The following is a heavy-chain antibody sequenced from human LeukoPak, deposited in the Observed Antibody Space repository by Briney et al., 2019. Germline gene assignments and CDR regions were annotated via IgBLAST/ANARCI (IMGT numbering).Heavy chain of an antibody. J-gene: IGHJ4*02. CDR1: GITFSSYW. D-gene: IGHD3-16*02. V-gene: IGHV3-74*01. CDR3: ARGRLRWGELSSIY. CDR2: VSSDGRST. Sequence: PGGSLRLSCAASGITFSSYWMHWVRQAPGKGLVWVARVSSDGRSTSYADSVKGRFTISRDNAKNTLYLQMNSLRAEDTAVYYCARGRLRWGELSSIYWGQGTLVTVSS.